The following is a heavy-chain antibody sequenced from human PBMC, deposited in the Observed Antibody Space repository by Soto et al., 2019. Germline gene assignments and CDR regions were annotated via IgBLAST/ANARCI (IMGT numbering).Heavy chain of an antibody. CDR2: ISWDGGST. D-gene: IGHD6-13*01. Sequence: GGSLRLSCAASGFTFDDYTMHWVRQAPGKGLEWVSLISWDGGSTYYADSVKGRFTISRDNSKNSLYLQMNSLRTEDTALYYCAKDYGAAAGYFDYWGQGTLVTVSS. CDR3: AKDYGAAAGYFDY. V-gene: IGHV3-43*01. J-gene: IGHJ4*02. CDR1: GFTFDDYT.